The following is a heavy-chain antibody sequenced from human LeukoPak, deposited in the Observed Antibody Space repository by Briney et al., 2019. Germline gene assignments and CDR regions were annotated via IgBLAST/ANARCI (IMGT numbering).Heavy chain of an antibody. CDR3: ARGGLAKYYYDSSGYYWEFSACDY. D-gene: IGHD3-22*01. CDR2: INPNSGGT. CDR1: GYSFTGYY. V-gene: IGHV1-2*06. J-gene: IGHJ4*02. Sequence: ASVKVSCKASGYSFTGYYMHWMRQAPGQGLEWMGRINPNSGGTNYAQKFQGRVTMTRDTSISTAYTELSRLRSDDTAVYYCARGGLAKYYYDSSGYYWEFSACDYWGQGTLVTVSS.